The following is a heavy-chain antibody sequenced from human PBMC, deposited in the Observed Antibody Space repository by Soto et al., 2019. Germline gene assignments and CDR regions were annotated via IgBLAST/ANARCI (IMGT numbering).Heavy chain of an antibody. Sequence: TCTVSGGSISSGGYYWSWVRQHPGKGLEWIGYIYYSGSTYYNPSLKSRVTISVDTSKNQYSLKLSSVTAADTAVYYCASRVEMATIAFFDYWGQGTLVTVSS. CDR3: ASRVEMATIAFFDY. J-gene: IGHJ4*02. D-gene: IGHD5-12*01. CDR1: GGSISSGGYY. CDR2: IYYSGST. V-gene: IGHV4-31*03.